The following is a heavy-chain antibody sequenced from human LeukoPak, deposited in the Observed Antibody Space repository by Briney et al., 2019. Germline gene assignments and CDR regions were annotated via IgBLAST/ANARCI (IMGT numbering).Heavy chain of an antibody. CDR3: ARGLYCVGDSCYLGNYFDY. CDR2: MHYTGNS. CDR1: GGSTKIENYY. D-gene: IGHD2-15*01. Sequence: SETLSLTCTVSGGSTKIENYYWAWIRQSPEKGLEWMGGMHYTGNSKSSPSLKGRVTLSIDTSKNEISLKLTSVTAADTAVYYCARGLYCVGDSCYLGNYFDYWGQGTLVTVSS. V-gene: IGHV4-39*07. J-gene: IGHJ4*02.